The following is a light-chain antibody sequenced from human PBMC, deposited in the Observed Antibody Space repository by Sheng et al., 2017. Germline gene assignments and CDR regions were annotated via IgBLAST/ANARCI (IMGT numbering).Light chain of an antibody. Sequence: DIQMTQSPSSLSASIRDRVTITCRASQGIAGSLAWYQQKPGRAPNLLIYKASSLESGVPSRFSGSGSGTEFTLTISSLQPDDFASYFCQHYNSYSRPFGQGTKVEVK. V-gene: IGKV1-5*03. CDR1: QGIAGS. CDR3: QHYNSYSRP. J-gene: IGKJ1*01. CDR2: KAS.